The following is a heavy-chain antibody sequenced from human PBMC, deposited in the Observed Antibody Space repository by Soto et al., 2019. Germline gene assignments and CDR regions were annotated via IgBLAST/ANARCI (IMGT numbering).Heavy chain of an antibody. J-gene: IGHJ4*02. CDR2: IWYDGSNR. CDR3: AREITASDY. Sequence: TGGSLRLSCAASGFSFSNYGMHWVRQAPGKGLEWVAVIWYDGSNRYYADSVKGRFTMSRDNSKNMLYLQMNSLRAEDTAVYFCAREITASDYWGQGNLVTVSS. V-gene: IGHV3-33*01. CDR1: GFSFSNYG.